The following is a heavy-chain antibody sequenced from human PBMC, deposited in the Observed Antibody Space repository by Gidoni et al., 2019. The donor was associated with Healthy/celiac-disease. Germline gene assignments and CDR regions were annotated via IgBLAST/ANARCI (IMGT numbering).Heavy chain of an antibody. CDR3: ARDRGSSGYYNWFDP. Sequence: QVQLQESGPGLVKPSQTLSLTCTVSGGSISSGSYYWSWIRQPAGKGLEWIGRIYTSGSTNYNPSLKSRVTISVDTSKNQFSLKLSSVTAADTAVYYCARDRGSSGYYNWFDPWGQGTLVTVS. J-gene: IGHJ5*02. D-gene: IGHD3-22*01. CDR1: GGSISSGSYY. CDR2: IYTSGST. V-gene: IGHV4-61*02.